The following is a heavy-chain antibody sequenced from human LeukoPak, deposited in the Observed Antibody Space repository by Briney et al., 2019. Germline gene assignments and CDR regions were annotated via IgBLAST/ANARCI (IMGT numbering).Heavy chain of an antibody. CDR2: ISSSSSYI. CDR3: ARAERYCSSTSCQGDAFDI. D-gene: IGHD2-2*01. J-gene: IGHJ3*02. CDR1: GFTFSSYS. Sequence: PGGSLRLSCAASGFTFSSYSMNWVRQAPGKGLEWVSSISSSSSYIYYADSVKGRFTISRDNAKNSLYLQMNSLRAEDTAVYYCARAERYCSSTSCQGDAFDIWGQGTMVTVSS. V-gene: IGHV3-21*01.